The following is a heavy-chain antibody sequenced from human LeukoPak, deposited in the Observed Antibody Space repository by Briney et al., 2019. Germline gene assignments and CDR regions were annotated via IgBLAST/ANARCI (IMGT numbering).Heavy chain of an antibody. V-gene: IGHV4-59*01. D-gene: IGHD3-3*01. J-gene: IGHJ4*02. CDR3: ARVFWSGYYPHFDY. Sequence: PSETLSFTCTVSGGSISSYYWSWIRQPPGKGLEWIGYIYYSGSTNYNPSLKSRVTISVDTSKNQFSLKLSSVTAADTAVYYCARVFWSGYYPHFDYWGQGTLVTVSS. CDR2: IYYSGST. CDR1: GGSISSYY.